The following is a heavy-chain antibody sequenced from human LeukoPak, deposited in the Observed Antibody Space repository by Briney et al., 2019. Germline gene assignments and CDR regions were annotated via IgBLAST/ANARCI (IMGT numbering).Heavy chain of an antibody. CDR1: GFTFSSYE. V-gene: IGHV3-48*03. CDR2: ISSSGSTI. CDR3: ARALFMGPLR. Sequence: PGGSLRLSCAASGFTFSSYEMNWVRQAPGKGLEWVSYISSSGSTIYYADSVKGRFTISRDNAKNSLYLQMNSLRAEDTAVYYCARALFMGPLRWGQGTLVTVSS. J-gene: IGHJ4*02. D-gene: IGHD3-10*01.